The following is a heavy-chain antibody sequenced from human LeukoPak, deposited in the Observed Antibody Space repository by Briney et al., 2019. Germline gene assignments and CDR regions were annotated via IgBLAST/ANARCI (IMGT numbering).Heavy chain of an antibody. Sequence: GGSLRLSCAASGFTFSSYSMNWVRQAPGKGLEWVSSISSSSSYIYCADSVKGRFTISRDNAKNSLYLQMNSLRAEDTAVYYCARGGCSGGSCYSWYFDYWGQGTLVTVSS. CDR3: ARGGCSGGSCYSWYFDY. J-gene: IGHJ4*02. CDR1: GFTFSSYS. D-gene: IGHD2-15*01. V-gene: IGHV3-21*01. CDR2: ISSSSSYI.